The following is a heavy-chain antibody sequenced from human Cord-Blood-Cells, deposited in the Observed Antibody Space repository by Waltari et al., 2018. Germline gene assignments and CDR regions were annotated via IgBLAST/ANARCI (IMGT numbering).Heavy chain of an antibody. D-gene: IGHD7-27*01. CDR1: GGSISSGGYS. CDR2: IYHSGST. J-gene: IGHJ4*02. V-gene: IGHV4-30-2*01. Sequence: QLQRQESGSGLVKPSQPLSPTCAVSGGSISSGGYSWSWIRQPPGKGLEWIGYIYHSGSTYYNPSLKSRVTISVDRSKNQFSLKLSSVTAADTAVYYCARDSNWGSVWGQGTLVTVSS. CDR3: ARDSNWGSV.